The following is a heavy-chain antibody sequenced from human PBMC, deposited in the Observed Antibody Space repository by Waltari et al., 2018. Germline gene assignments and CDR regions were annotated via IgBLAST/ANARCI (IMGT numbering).Heavy chain of an antibody. Sequence: EVQLLGSGGGLVQPGGSLRLSCAASGFTFSSYAMSWVRQAPGKGLGWVSVIYSGGSSTYYADSVKGRFTISRDKSKTTLYLQMNSLRAEDTAVYYCAKDADFWSGYASDWGQGTLVTVSS. CDR3: AKDADFWSGYASD. CDR1: GFTFSSYA. V-gene: IGHV3-23*03. CDR2: IYSGGSST. J-gene: IGHJ4*02. D-gene: IGHD3-3*01.